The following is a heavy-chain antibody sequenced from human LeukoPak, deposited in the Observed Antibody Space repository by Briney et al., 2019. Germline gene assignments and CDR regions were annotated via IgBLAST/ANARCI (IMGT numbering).Heavy chain of an antibody. CDR3: ARGFNTAMVYKGHDAFDI. CDR1: GGSISSGGYY. Sequence: PSETLSLTCTVSGGSISSGGYYWSWIRQHPGKGLEWIGYIYYSGSTYYNPSLKSRVTISVDTSKNQFSLKLSSVTAADTAVYYCARGFNTAMVYKGHDAFDIWGQGTMVTVSS. J-gene: IGHJ3*02. V-gene: IGHV4-31*03. CDR2: IYYSGST. D-gene: IGHD5-18*01.